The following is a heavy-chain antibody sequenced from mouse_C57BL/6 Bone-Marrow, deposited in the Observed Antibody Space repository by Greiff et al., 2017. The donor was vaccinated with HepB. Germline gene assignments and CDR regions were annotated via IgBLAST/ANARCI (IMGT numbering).Heavy chain of an antibody. D-gene: IGHD2-1*01. CDR1: GYTFTSYG. J-gene: IGHJ4*01. V-gene: IGHV1-81*01. CDR2: IYPRSGNT. Sequence: QVQLQQSGAELARPGASVKLSCKAPGYTFTSYGISWVKQRTGQGLEWIGEIYPRSGNTYYNEKFKGKATLTADKSSSTAYMELRSLTSEDSAVYFCARRGNYRRMDYWGQGTSVTVSS. CDR3: ARRGNYRRMDY.